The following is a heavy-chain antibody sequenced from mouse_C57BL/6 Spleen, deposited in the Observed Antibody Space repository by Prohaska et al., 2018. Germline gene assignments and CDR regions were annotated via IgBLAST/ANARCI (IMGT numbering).Heavy chain of an antibody. V-gene: IGHV1-36*01. Sequence: HGKSLEWIGLVYPYNGGTSYNQKFKGKATLTVDTSSSTAYMELNSLTSEDSAVYYCALIYYDYDGYAMDYWDQGTSVTVSS. D-gene: IGHD2-4*01. CDR3: ALIYYDYDGYAMDY. CDR2: VYPYNGGT. J-gene: IGHJ4*01.